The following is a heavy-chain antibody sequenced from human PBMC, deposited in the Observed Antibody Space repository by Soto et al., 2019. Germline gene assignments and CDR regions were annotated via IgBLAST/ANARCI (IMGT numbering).Heavy chain of an antibody. CDR3: ARGTDYDVWSGYYLDY. D-gene: IGHD3-3*01. CDR1: GGSFSGYY. V-gene: IGHV4-34*01. CDR2: INHSGST. J-gene: IGHJ4*02. Sequence: PSETLSLTCAVYGGSFSGYYWSWIRQPPGKGLEWIREINHSGSTNYNPSLKSRVTISVDTSKNQFSLKLSSVTAADTAVYYCARGTDYDVWSGYYLDYWGQGTLVTVSS.